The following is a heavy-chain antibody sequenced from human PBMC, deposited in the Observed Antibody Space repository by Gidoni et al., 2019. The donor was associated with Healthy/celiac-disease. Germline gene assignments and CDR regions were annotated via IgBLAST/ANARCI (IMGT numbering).Heavy chain of an antibody. CDR2: ISSSGSTI. J-gene: IGHJ4*02. D-gene: IGHD1-26*01. CDR1: GFTFSSYE. V-gene: IGHV3-48*03. Sequence: EVQLVESGGGLVQPGGSLRLSCAASGFTFSSYEMNWVRQAPGKGLEWFSYISSSGSTIYYADSVKGRFTISRDNAKNSLYLQMNSLRAEDTAVYYCARVVGATMAPPDYWGQGTLVTVSS. CDR3: ARVVGATMAPPDY.